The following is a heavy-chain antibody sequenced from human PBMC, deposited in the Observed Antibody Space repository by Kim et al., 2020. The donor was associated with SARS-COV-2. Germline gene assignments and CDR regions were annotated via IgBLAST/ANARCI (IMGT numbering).Heavy chain of an antibody. CDR1: GGTFSSYA. J-gene: IGHJ6*02. CDR2: IIPIFGTA. CDR3: ATYSYCSSTSCYTDYYYGMHV. V-gene: IGHV1-69*13. D-gene: IGHD2-2*02. Sequence: SVKVSCKASGGTFSSYAISWVRQAPGQGLEWMGGIIPIFGTANYAQKFQGRVTITADESTSTAYMELSSLRSEDTAVYYCATYSYCSSTSCYTDYYYGMHVWGQGTTVTVSS.